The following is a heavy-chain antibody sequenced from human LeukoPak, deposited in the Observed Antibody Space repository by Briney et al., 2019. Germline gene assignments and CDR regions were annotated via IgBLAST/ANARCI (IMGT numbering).Heavy chain of an antibody. J-gene: IGHJ6*03. V-gene: IGHV1-69*05. CDR1: GYTFTTYY. CDR3: ARSPIGYNYYMDV. CDR2: IIPIFGTA. Sequence: SVKVSCKASGYTFTTYYMHWVRQAPGQGLEWMGGIIPIFGTANYAQKFQGRVTITTDESTSTAYMELSSLRSDDTAVYYCARSPIGYNYYMDVWGKGTTVTVSS. D-gene: IGHD6-13*01.